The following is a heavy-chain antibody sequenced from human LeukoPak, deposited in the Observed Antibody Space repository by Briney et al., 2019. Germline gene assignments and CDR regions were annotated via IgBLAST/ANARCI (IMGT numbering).Heavy chain of an antibody. CDR3: ASRTMVRGPRDY. D-gene: IGHD3-10*01. CDR1: GGSISSYY. Sequence: SETLSLTCTVSGGSISSYYWSWIRQPPGKGLEWIGYIYYSGSTNYNPSLKSRVTISVDTSKNQFSLKLSSVTAADTAVYYCASRTMVRGPRDYWGQGTLVTVSS. V-gene: IGHV4-59*12. J-gene: IGHJ4*02. CDR2: IYYSGST.